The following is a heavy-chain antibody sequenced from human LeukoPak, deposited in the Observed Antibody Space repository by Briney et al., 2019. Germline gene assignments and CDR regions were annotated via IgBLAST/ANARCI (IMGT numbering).Heavy chain of an antibody. CDR2: IYYRGNT. Sequence: SETLSLTCTVSGDSIRNYYWSWIRQPPGKGLEWIGYIYYRGNTNYNPSLKSRVIISIATSKNQFSLKMSSVTAADTAVYFCARDSPPQYASSSAGFDYWGQGTLVTVSS. CDR1: GDSIRNYY. J-gene: IGHJ4*02. CDR3: ARDSPPQYASSSAGFDY. D-gene: IGHD6-6*01. V-gene: IGHV4-59*01.